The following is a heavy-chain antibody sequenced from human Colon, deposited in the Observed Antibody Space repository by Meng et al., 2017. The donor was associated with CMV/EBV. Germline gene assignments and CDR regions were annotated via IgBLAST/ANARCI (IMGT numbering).Heavy chain of an antibody. CDR3: VRESQSGSYIYLQH. V-gene: IGHV1-18*01. CDR2: ISAYTGDT. Sequence: VQLVQSGAYVKKPGASVKVSCKASGYTFTNYGISWVRQAPGQGLEWMGWISAYTGDTYYAQKFQGRVTMTTDTSTSTAYMELRSLRSDDTAVYYCVRESQSGSYIYLQHWGQGTLVTVPQ. J-gene: IGHJ1*01. D-gene: IGHD1-26*01. CDR1: GYTFTNYG.